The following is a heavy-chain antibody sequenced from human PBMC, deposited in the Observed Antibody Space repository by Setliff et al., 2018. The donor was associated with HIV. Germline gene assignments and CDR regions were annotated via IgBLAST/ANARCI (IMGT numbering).Heavy chain of an antibody. CDR1: GYNFANYW. J-gene: IGHJ3*01. V-gene: IGHV5-51*01. Sequence: GESLKISCKASGYNFANYWIGWVRQRPGKGLEWMGIIYPGDSDTKYSPSFQGQVSISADKSTSTAFLQWISLKASDTATYYCARQPSGFLNPKDSFDFWGQGTRGTVSS. CDR2: IYPGDSDT. CDR3: ARQPSGFLNPKDSFDF.